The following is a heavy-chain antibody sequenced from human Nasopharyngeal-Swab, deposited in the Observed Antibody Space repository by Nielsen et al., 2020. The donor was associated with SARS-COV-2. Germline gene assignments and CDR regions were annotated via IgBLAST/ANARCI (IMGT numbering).Heavy chain of an antibody. D-gene: IGHD2-2*01. CDR1: GFTFDDYA. V-gene: IGHV3-9*01. J-gene: IGHJ6*02. Sequence: SLKISCAASGFTFDDYAMHWVRQAPGKGPEWVSGISWNSGSIGYADSVKGRFTISRDNAKNSLYLQMNSLRAEDTALYYCAKMAEYCSSTSCSRYYYYGMDVWGQGTTVTVSS. CDR3: AKMAEYCSSTSCSRYYYYGMDV. CDR2: ISWNSGSI.